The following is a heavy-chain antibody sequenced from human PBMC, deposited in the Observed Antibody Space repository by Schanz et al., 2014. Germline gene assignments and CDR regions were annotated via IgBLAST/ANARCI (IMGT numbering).Heavy chain of an antibody. Sequence: QVPLVQSGAEVKKPGSSVKVSCKASGGTFSSYSISWLRQAPGQALVWMGRIIPYHGAADYAQKFQGRVTFTTDKSTSTTILEANSPTADDTAVYYCARTGYDPGLTHWGQGTLVTVSS. D-gene: IGHD5-12*01. CDR1: GGTFSSYS. CDR3: ARTGYDPGLTH. V-gene: IGHV1-69*08. CDR2: IIPYHGAA. J-gene: IGHJ4*02.